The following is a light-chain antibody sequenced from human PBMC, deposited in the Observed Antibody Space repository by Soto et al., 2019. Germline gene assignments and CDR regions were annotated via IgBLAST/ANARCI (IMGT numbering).Light chain of an antibody. CDR2: TAS. Sequence: DIQLTQSPSFLSASVGDRVSITCRASQGITSFLAWYQQIPGKAPKLLIYTASTLQSGVPPRFSGSGSGTEFTLTFSSLQLEDFGTYYCQQLNSYPLTFGGGTRVAIK. CDR1: QGITSF. J-gene: IGKJ4*01. V-gene: IGKV1-9*01. CDR3: QQLNSYPLT.